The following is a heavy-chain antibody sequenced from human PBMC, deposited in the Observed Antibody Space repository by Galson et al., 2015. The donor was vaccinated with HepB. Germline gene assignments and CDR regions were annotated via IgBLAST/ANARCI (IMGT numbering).Heavy chain of an antibody. Sequence: SLRLSCAASGFTFSSYSMNWVRQAPGKGLEWVSYISSSSSTIYYADSVKGRLTISRDNAKNSLYLQMNSLRDEDTAVYYCASSGSSWYQGSWIRTFDYWGQGTLVTVSS. D-gene: IGHD6-13*01. CDR1: GFTFSSYS. V-gene: IGHV3-48*02. CDR3: ASSGSSWYQGSWIRTFDY. J-gene: IGHJ4*02. CDR2: ISSSSSTI.